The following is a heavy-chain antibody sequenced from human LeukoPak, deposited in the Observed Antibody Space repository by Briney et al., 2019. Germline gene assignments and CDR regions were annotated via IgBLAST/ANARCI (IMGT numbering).Heavy chain of an antibody. CDR2: ISGSGGST. CDR3: AKDRDGYSGYDAPFDY. Sequence: GGSLRLSCAASGFTFSSYAMSWVRQAPGKGLEWVSAISGSGGSTYYADPVKGRFTISRDNSKNTLYLQMNSLRAEDTAVYYCAKDRDGYSGYDAPFDYWGQGTLVTVSS. V-gene: IGHV3-23*01. J-gene: IGHJ4*02. D-gene: IGHD5-12*01. CDR1: GFTFSSYA.